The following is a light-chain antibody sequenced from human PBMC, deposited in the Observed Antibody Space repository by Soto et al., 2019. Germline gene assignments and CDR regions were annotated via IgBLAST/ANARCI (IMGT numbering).Light chain of an antibody. CDR3: QQYAEAPIT. V-gene: IGKV3-20*01. Sequence: EIVLTQSPGTLSLSPGEGATLSCMASQSVGRNYLAWFQQKPGQPPRLLISGASSRAAGIPDKFSGSGSGTDFTLTISRLEPEDFAAYFCQQYAEAPITFGQGTRLEIK. J-gene: IGKJ5*01. CDR1: QSVGRNY. CDR2: GAS.